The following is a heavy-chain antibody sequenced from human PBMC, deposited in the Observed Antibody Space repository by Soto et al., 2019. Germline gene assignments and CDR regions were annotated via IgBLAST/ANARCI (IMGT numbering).Heavy chain of an antibody. J-gene: IGHJ6*03. CDR3: ARALAVAGYYYYYMDV. Sequence: ASVKVSCKASGGTFSSYTISWVRQAPGQGLEWMGRIIPILGIANYAQKFQGRVTITADKSTSTAYMELSSLRSEDTAVYYCARALAVAGYYYYYMDVWGKGTTVTVSS. CDR2: IIPILGIA. D-gene: IGHD6-19*01. CDR1: GGTFSSYT. V-gene: IGHV1-69*02.